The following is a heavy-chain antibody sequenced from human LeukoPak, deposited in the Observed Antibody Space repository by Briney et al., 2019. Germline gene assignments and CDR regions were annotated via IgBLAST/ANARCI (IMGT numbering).Heavy chain of an antibody. V-gene: IGHV5-51*01. CDR2: IYPVDSDT. CDR1: GYTFTSYW. Sequence: GESLKISCKGSGYTFTSYWIAWVRQLPGKGLEGMGIIYPVDSDTRYSPSFQGQVTISADKSITTAYLQWSSLKASDTAMYYCARQGGSGSQRAFDIWGQGTMVTVSS. D-gene: IGHD3-10*01. CDR3: ARQGGSGSQRAFDI. J-gene: IGHJ3*02.